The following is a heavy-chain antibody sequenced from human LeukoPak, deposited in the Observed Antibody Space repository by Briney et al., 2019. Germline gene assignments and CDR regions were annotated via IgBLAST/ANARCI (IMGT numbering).Heavy chain of an antibody. CDR1: GYTFAGYY. J-gene: IGHJ4*02. CDR3: APPMVRGVGPPDY. V-gene: IGHV1-2*06. CDR2: INPNSGGT. Sequence: ASVKVSCKASGYTFAGYYMHWLRQAPGQGLEWMGRINPNSGGTNYAQKFQGRVTMTRDTSISTAYMELSRLRSDDTAVYYCAPPMVRGVGPPDYWGQGTLVTVSS. D-gene: IGHD3-10*01.